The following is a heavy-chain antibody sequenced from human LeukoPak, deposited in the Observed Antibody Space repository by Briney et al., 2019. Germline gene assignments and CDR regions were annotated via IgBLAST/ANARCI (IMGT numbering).Heavy chain of an antibody. J-gene: IGHJ4*02. Sequence: RTSETLSLTCTVSGASITGYYWSWIRQPPGKGLEYIGYIYYSGSTNYNPSLKSRVTISADTSKNQFSLKLASVTAADTAVYYCARARFGADYGGTFDYWGQGTLVTVSS. V-gene: IGHV4-59*01. D-gene: IGHD4-23*01. CDR2: IYYSGST. CDR1: GASITGYY. CDR3: ARARFGADYGGTFDY.